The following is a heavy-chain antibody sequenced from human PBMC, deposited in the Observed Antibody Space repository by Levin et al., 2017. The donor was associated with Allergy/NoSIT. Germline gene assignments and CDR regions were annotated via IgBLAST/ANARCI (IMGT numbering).Heavy chain of an antibody. CDR3: ARVKGGYFDY. CDR1: GYTFTSYG. Sequence: GESLKISCKASGYTFTSYGISWVRQAPGQGLEWMGWISAYNGNTNYAQKLQGRVTMTTDTSTSTAYMELRSLRSDDTAVYYCARVKGGYFDYWGQGTLVTVSS. J-gene: IGHJ4*02. V-gene: IGHV1-18*01. D-gene: IGHD3-16*01. CDR2: ISAYNGNT.